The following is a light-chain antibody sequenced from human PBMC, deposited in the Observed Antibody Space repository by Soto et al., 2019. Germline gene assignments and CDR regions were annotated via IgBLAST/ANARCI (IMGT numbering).Light chain of an antibody. J-gene: IGKJ5*01. V-gene: IGKV3-11*01. CDR1: QTISTH. CDR3: QQRSNWPTT. CDR2: GAS. Sequence: DIVLTQSPATLSLSPGERATLSCRASQTISTHLAWYHQKPGQAPRLLIYGASYRATGIPARISGSGSGTDFTLTISGLEPEDFAVYYCQQRSNWPTTFSQGTRLEIK.